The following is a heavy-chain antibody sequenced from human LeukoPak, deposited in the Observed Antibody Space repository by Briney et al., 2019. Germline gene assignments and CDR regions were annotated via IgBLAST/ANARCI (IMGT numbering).Heavy chain of an antibody. Sequence: ASVKVSCKPYGYTFNTYGITWVRQAPGQGLEWMGWMNPNSGNSGYAQKFQGRVIMTRDTSISTAYMELHSLRSEDTAVYYCARGYSPSIRTTGNDYWGQGTLVTVSS. CDR1: GYTFNTYG. D-gene: IGHD1-1*01. CDR3: ARGYSPSIRTTGNDY. J-gene: IGHJ4*02. CDR2: MNPNSGNS. V-gene: IGHV1-8*02.